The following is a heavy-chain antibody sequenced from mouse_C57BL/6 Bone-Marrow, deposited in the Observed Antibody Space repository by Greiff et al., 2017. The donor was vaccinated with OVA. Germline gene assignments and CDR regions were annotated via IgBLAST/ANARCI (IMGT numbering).Heavy chain of an antibody. CDR2: ISYDGSN. CDR3: ANYYGSSYEYFAV. Sequence: ESGPGLVKPSQSLSLTCSVTGYSITSGYYWNWIRQFPGNKLEWMGYISYDGSNNYNPSLKNRISITRDTSKNQFFLKLNSVTTEDTATYYCANYYGSSYEYFAVWGTGTTVTVSS. J-gene: IGHJ1*03. D-gene: IGHD1-1*01. V-gene: IGHV3-6*01. CDR1: GYSITSGYY.